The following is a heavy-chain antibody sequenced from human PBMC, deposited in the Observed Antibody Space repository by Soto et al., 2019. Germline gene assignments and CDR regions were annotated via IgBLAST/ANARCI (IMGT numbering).Heavy chain of an antibody. CDR2: IFYSGST. CDR3: ARQPTTGDTDLWFNP. V-gene: IGHV4-39*01. CDR1: GGSISTSRSY. J-gene: IGHJ5*02. Sequence: SETLSLTCNVSGGSISTSRSYWAWIRQPPGKGLEWLANIFYSGSTYYNPSLASRVTVSVDTSKNEFSLKLRSVTAADTAVYYCARQPTTGDTDLWFNPWGQGTLVTVSS. D-gene: IGHD2-21*01.